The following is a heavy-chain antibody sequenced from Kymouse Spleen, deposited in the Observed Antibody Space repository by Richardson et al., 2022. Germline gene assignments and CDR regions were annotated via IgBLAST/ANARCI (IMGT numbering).Heavy chain of an antibody. CDR1: GGSVSSGSYY. D-gene: IGHD3-10*01. CDR2: IYYSGST. J-gene: IGHJ6*02. V-gene: IGHV4-61*01. Sequence: QVQLQESGPGLVKPSETLSLTCTVSGGSVSSGSYYWSWIRQPPGKGLEWIGYIYYSGSTNYNPSLKSRVTISVDTSKNQFSLKLSSVTAADTAVYYCARGILWFGEFYYYGMDVWGQGTTVTVSS. CDR3: ARGILWFGEFYYYGMDV.